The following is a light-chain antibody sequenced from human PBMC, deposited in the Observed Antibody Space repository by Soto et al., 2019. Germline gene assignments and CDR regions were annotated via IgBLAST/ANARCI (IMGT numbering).Light chain of an antibody. Sequence: HSVLTQPPSASGTPGQGVTISCSGSSSNIGSNSVNWYQQLPGTAPKPLIYANDHRPSGVPDRFSGSKSGTSASLAISGLQSEDEAHYHCAAWDDSLNGLVFGGGTKLTVL. CDR3: AAWDDSLNGLV. CDR2: AND. CDR1: SSNIGSNS. J-gene: IGLJ2*01. V-gene: IGLV1-44*01.